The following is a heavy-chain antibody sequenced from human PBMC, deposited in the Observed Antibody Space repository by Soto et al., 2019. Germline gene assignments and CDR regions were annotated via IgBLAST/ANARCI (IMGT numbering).Heavy chain of an antibody. CDR1: GFTFSSYA. Sequence: GGSLRLSCAASGFTFSSYAMHWVRQAPGKGLEWVAVISYDGSNKYYADSVKGRFTISRDNSKNTLYLQMNSLRAEDTAVYYCARDLDYGSGSYRKKYYYYYGMDVWGQGTTVTVSS. CDR3: ARDLDYGSGSYRKKYYYYYGMDV. CDR2: ISYDGSNK. J-gene: IGHJ6*02. D-gene: IGHD3-10*01. V-gene: IGHV3-30-3*01.